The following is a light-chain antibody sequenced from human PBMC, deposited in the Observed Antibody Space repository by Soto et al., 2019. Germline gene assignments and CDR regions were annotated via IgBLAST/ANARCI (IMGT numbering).Light chain of an antibody. CDR1: QSVTDNY. CDR2: GAS. Sequence: VLRQYPGTLSLSPGERATLSCRASQSVTDNYLAWYQQKPGQAPRLVISGASSRTSGIPDRFSASGSGTDFTLTISRLEPEDFAVYYCQQYSRAPLTFGQGTKVDIK. CDR3: QQYSRAPLT. V-gene: IGKV3-20*01. J-gene: IGKJ1*01.